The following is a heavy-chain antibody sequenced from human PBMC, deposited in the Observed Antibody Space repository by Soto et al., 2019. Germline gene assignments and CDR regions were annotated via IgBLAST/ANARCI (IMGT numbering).Heavy chain of an antibody. J-gene: IGHJ4*02. D-gene: IGHD1-20*01. V-gene: IGHV1-69*01. CDR1: GGTFSSYA. CDR3: AREYGITGAPLDY. CDR2: IIPIYGTA. Sequence: QVQLVQSGAEVKKPRSSVKVSCKASGGTFSSYAISWVRQAPGQGLEWMGGIIPIYGTANYAQKSQGRVTITADESTSTAYMELSSLRSEDTAVYYGAREYGITGAPLDYWGQGTLVTVSS.